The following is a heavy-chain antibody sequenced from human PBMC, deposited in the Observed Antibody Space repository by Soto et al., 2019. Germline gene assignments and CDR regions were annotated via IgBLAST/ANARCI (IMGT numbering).Heavy chain of an antibody. V-gene: IGHV4-59*01. J-gene: IGHJ4*02. Sequence: SETLSLTCTVSGGSISSYYWSWIRQPPGKGLEWIGYIYYSGSTNYNPSLKSRVTISVDTSKNQFSLKLSSVTAADTAVYYCARTNRDGYNYLYFDYWGQGTLVTVSS. CDR2: IYYSGST. CDR3: ARTNRDGYNYLYFDY. D-gene: IGHD5-12*01. CDR1: GGSISSYY.